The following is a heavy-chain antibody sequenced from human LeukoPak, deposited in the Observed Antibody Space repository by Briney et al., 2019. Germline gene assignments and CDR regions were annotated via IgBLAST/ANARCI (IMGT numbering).Heavy chain of an antibody. CDR3: ARGYCSSTSCYTARAYYMDV. D-gene: IGHD2-2*02. Sequence: GGSLRLSCAASGFTFSYHCMNWVRQAPGKGLEWVASISSSSIYMSYADSVKGRFTISRDNAKNSLYLEMNSLRAEDTAVYYCARGYCSSTSCYTARAYYMDVWGKGTTVTVSS. V-gene: IGHV3-21*04. CDR2: ISSSSIYM. J-gene: IGHJ6*03. CDR1: GFTFSYHC.